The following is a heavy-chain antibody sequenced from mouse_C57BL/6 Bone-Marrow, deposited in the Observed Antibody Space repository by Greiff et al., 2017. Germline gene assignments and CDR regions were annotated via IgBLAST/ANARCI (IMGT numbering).Heavy chain of an antibody. V-gene: IGHV14-4*01. CDR2: FDPENGDT. D-gene: IGHD1-1*01. Sequence: EVQLQQSGAELVRPGASVKLSCTASGFNIKDDYMHWVKQRPEQGLEWIGWFDPENGDTEYASKFQGKATITADTSSNTAYLQLSSLTSEDTAVYYCTTHDFGSHDYWGQGTTLTVSA. CDR1: GFNIKDDY. CDR3: TTHDFGSHDY. J-gene: IGHJ2*01.